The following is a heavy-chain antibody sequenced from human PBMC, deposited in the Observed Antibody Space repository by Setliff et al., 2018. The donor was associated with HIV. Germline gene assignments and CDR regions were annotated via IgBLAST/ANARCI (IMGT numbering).Heavy chain of an antibody. CDR2: ISPIFGTS. J-gene: IGHJ3*01. CDR1: GGTSSNYA. D-gene: IGHD2-2*01. Sequence: SVKVSCKASGGTSSNYAINWVRQAPGQGLEWMGGISPIFGTSNYAQKFQGRVTITADESTSTAYMELSSLRSTATAVYYCARDAVPHCSDASCYGRGAFDVWGQGALVTVSS. V-gene: IGHV1-69*13. CDR3: ARDAVPHCSDASCYGRGAFDV.